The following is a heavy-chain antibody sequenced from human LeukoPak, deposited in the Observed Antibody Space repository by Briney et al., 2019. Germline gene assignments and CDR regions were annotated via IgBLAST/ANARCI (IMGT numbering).Heavy chain of an antibody. D-gene: IGHD4-17*01. CDR2: FNSDGRST. CDR3: ARGRYYLDS. CDR1: GFTFRDYT. V-gene: IGHV3-74*01. J-gene: IGHJ4*02. Sequence: PGGSLRLSCAASGFTFRDYTMNWVRQAPGKGLVWVSRFNSDGRSTYYADSVKGRFTISRDNAKNTLYLQMNSLRAEDTAVYYCARGRYYLDSWGQGTLVTVSS.